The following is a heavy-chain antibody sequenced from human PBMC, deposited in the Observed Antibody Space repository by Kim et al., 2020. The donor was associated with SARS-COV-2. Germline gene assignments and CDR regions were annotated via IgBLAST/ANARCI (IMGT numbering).Heavy chain of an antibody. CDR2: DGGTT. J-gene: IGHJ5*02. V-gene: IGHV3-15*01. CDR3: TTGGFDP. Sequence: DGGTTDYAAPVKGRFTISRDDSKNTLYLQMNSLKTEDTAVYYWTTGGFDPWGQGTLVTVSS.